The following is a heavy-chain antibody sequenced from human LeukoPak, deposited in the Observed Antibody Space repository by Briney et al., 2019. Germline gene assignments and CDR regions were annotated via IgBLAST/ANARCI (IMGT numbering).Heavy chain of an antibody. V-gene: IGHV3-33*01. J-gene: IGHJ5*02. CDR3: ARGASIAAAGTGEKSNWFDP. CDR2: IWYDGSNK. Sequence: PGRSLRLSCAASGFTFSSYGMHWVRQAPGKGLEWVAVIWYDGSNKYYADSVKGRFTISRDNSKNTLYLQMNSLRVEDTAVYYCARGASIAAAGTGEKSNWFDPWGQGTLVTVSS. CDR1: GFTFSSYG. D-gene: IGHD6-13*01.